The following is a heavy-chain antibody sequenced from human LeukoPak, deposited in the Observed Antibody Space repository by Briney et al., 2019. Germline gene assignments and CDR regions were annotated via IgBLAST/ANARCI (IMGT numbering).Heavy chain of an antibody. CDR2: INPSGGST. D-gene: IGHD2-15*01. Sequence: ASVKVSCEASGYTFTSYYMHWVRQAPGQGLEWMGIINPSGGSTSYAQKFQGRVTMTRDMSTSTVYMELSSLRSEDTAVYYCARALVQCSGGSCYSGAGDYWGQGTLVTVSS. V-gene: IGHV1-46*01. J-gene: IGHJ4*02. CDR3: ARALVQCSGGSCYSGAGDY. CDR1: GYTFTSYY.